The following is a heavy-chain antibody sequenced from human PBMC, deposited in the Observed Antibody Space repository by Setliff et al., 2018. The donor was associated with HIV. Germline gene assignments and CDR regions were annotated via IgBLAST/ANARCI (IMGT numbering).Heavy chain of an antibody. CDR1: GGSISNYY. Sequence: PSETLSLTCIVSGGSISNYYWGWIRQSPGEGLEWIGFIHHSGSTNYNPSLESRVTISLDTANNHFSLNLRSVTAADTAVYYCSRQQLDGFRYKYYYMDVWGKGTTVTVSS. CDR3: SRQQLDGFRYKYYYMDV. J-gene: IGHJ6*03. D-gene: IGHD6-13*01. CDR2: IHHSGST. V-gene: IGHV4-59*01.